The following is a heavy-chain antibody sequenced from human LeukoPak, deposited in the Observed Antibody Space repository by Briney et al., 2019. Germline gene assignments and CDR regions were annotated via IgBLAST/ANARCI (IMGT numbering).Heavy chain of an antibody. CDR2: ISWNSGSI. D-gene: IGHD5-18*01. CDR3: AKGGGYSYGTEYYFDY. Sequence: GRSLRLSCAASGFTFDDYAMHWVRQAPGKGLEWVSGISWNSGSIGYADSVKGRSTISRDNAKNSLYLQMNSLRAEDTALYYCAKGGGYSYGTEYYFDYWGQGTLVTVSS. J-gene: IGHJ4*02. CDR1: GFTFDDYA. V-gene: IGHV3-9*01.